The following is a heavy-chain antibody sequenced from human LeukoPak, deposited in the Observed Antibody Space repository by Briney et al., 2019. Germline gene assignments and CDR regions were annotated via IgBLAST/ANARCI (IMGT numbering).Heavy chain of an antibody. D-gene: IGHD3-10*01. CDR1: GYTFTSYY. Sequence: ASVKVSCTASGYTFTSYYMHWVRQAPGQGLEWMGIINPSGGSTSYAQKFQGRVTMTRDMSTSTVYMELSSLRSEDTAVYYCARESTTMVRGVISWFDPWGQGTLVTVSS. V-gene: IGHV1-46*01. CDR2: INPSGGST. CDR3: ARESTTMVRGVISWFDP. J-gene: IGHJ5*02.